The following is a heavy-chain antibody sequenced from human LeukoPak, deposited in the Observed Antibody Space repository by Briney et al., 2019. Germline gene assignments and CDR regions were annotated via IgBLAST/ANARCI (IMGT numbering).Heavy chain of an antibody. CDR3: ASTTSLTGDNDY. V-gene: IGHV3-21*01. CDR2: ISSSSSYI. Sequence: GGSLRLSCAASGFTFSSYSMNWVRQAPGKGLEWVSSISSSSSYIYYADSVKGRFTTSRDNAKNSLYLQMNSLRAEDTAVYYCASTTSLTGDNDYWGQGTLVTVSS. CDR1: GFTFSSYS. J-gene: IGHJ4*02. D-gene: IGHD7-27*01.